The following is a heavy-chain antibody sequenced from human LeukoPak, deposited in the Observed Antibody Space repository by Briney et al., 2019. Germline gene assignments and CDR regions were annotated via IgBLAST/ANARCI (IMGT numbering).Heavy chain of an antibody. CDR2: ISYDGSNK. Sequence: GGSLRLSCAASGFTFGSYGMHWVRQAPGKGLEWVAIISYDGSNKYYADSVKGRFTISRDNSKNTLYLQMNSLRAEDTAVYYCAKDEVKYYGSGSYSQLDFWGQGTLVTVSS. V-gene: IGHV3-30*18. J-gene: IGHJ4*02. CDR3: AKDEVKYYGSGSYSQLDF. CDR1: GFTFGSYG. D-gene: IGHD3-10*01.